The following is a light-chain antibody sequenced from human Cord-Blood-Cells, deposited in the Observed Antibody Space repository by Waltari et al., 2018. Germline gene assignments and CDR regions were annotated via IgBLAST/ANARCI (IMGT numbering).Light chain of an antibody. V-gene: IGKV2-28*01. Sequence: DIVMPQSPLSLPVTPGEPASISCRSIQSLLHSNGYNYLDWYLQKPGQSPQLLVYLGANRASGVPDRFSGSGSGTDFTLKISRVEAEDVGVYYCMQALQTPMYTFGQGTKLEIK. CDR1: QSLLHSNGYNY. J-gene: IGKJ2*01. CDR3: MQALQTPMYT. CDR2: LGA.